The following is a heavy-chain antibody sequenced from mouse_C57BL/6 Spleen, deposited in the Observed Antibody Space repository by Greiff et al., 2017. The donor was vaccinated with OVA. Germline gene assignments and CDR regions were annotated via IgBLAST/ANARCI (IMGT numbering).Heavy chain of an antibody. Sequence: VQLQQSGPELVKPGASVKISCKASGYTFTDYYINWVKQRPGQGLEWIGWIFPGSGSTYYNEKFKGKATLTVDKSSSTAYMLLSSLASEDSAVYFCARSGGSSYRWYFDVWGTGTTVTVSS. CDR3: ARSGGSSYRWYFDV. V-gene: IGHV1-75*01. J-gene: IGHJ1*03. CDR1: GYTFTDYY. CDR2: IFPGSGST. D-gene: IGHD1-1*01.